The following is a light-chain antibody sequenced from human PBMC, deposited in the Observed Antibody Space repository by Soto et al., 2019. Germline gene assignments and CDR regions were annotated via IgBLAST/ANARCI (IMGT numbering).Light chain of an antibody. V-gene: IGKV1-5*01. J-gene: IGKJ1*01. CDR2: DTS. CDR1: QTISSW. Sequence: DIQMTQSPSTLSGSVGDRVTITCRASQTISSWLAWYQQKPGKAPKFLIYDTSTLESGVPSRFSGSGSGTEFSLTISSLQPDDFATYYCQQYNSYSRTFGQGTKVDIK. CDR3: QQYNSYSRT.